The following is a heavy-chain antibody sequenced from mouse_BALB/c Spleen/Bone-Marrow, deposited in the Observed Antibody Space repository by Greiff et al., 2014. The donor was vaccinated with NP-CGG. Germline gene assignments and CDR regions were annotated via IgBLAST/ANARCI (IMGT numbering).Heavy chain of an antibody. CDR2: ISHGGGTT. J-gene: IGHJ4*01. Sequence: EVHLVESGGGLVKPGGSLKLSCAASGFAFSSYDMSWVRQTPEKRLEWVAYISHGGGTTYYSDTVKGRFTISRDNAKNTLYLQMSGLKSQNTAIYYCTRHGGYYPYYYAMDDWGQGTSVTVSS. D-gene: IGHD2-3*01. CDR1: GFAFSSYD. V-gene: IGHV5-12-1*01. CDR3: TRHGGYYPYYYAMDD.